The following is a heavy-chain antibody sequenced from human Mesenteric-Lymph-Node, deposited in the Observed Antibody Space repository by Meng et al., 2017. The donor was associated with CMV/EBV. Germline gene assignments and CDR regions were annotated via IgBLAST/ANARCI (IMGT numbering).Heavy chain of an antibody. CDR2: INHSGST. V-gene: IGHV4-34*01. D-gene: IGHD3-9*01. Sequence: QVQLHQGGAGLLKPSETLSVTCAVYGGSFSGYYWNWIRQSPEKGLEWIGEINHSGSTTYNPSFTSRIIISVDTSTNQISLNMSSVTAADTAVYYCARGSSYDILTGYIDYWGQGALVTVSS. J-gene: IGHJ4*02. CDR1: GGSFSGYY. CDR3: ARGSSYDILTGYIDY.